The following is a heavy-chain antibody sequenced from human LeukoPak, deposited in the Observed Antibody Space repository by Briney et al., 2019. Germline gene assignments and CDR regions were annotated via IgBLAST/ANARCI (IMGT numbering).Heavy chain of an antibody. CDR1: GYTFTSYG. Sequence: ASVKVSCKASGYTFTSYGISWVRQAPGQGLEWMGWIGAYNGNTNYAQKLQGRVTMTTDTSTSTAYMELRSLRSDDTAVYYCAREALSWQLVPYYYYGMDVWGQGTTVTVSS. CDR2: IGAYNGNT. J-gene: IGHJ6*02. D-gene: IGHD6-13*01. CDR3: AREALSWQLVPYYYYGMDV. V-gene: IGHV1-18*01.